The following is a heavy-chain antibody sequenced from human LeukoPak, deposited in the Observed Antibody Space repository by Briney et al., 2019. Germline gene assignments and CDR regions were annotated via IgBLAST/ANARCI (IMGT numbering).Heavy chain of an antibody. V-gene: IGHV4-59*01. Sequence: SETLSLTCTVSGGSISSYYWSWIRQPPGKGLEWIGYIYYSGSTNYNPSLKSRVTISVDTSKNQFSLKLSSVTAADTAVYYCARRSSWRRDIVVVPAAQARHYFDYWGQGTLVTVSS. J-gene: IGHJ4*02. CDR2: IYYSGST. D-gene: IGHD2-2*01. CDR1: GGSISSYY. CDR3: ARRSSWRRDIVVVPAAQARHYFDY.